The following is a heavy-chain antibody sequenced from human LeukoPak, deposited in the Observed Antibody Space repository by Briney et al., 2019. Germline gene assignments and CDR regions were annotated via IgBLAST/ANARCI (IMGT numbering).Heavy chain of an antibody. CDR3: TTEASYGLDY. D-gene: IGHD5-18*01. CDR2: IKSKTDGGTT. Sequence: PGGSLRLSCAPSGFSFSNAWMSWVRPAPGGGLGWVGRIKSKTDGGTTDYAAPVKGRFTISRDDSKNTLYLQMNSLKTEDTAVYYCTTEASYGLDYWGQGTLVTVSS. CDR1: GFSFSNAW. J-gene: IGHJ4*02. V-gene: IGHV3-15*01.